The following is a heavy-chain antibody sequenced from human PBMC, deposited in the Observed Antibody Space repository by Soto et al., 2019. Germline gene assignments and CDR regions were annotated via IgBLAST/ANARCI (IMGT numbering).Heavy chain of an antibody. D-gene: IGHD3-16*01. CDR3: AKARFGGTAHYGMDV. CDR1: GFTFSSYG. CDR2: ISYDGSNK. Sequence: QVQLVESGGGVVQPGRSLRLSCAASGFTFSSYGMHWVRQAPDKGLEWVAVISYDGSNKYYADSVKGRFTISRDNSKNTLYLQMNSLRAEDTAVYYCAKARFGGTAHYGMDVWGQGTTVTVSS. V-gene: IGHV3-30*18. J-gene: IGHJ6*02.